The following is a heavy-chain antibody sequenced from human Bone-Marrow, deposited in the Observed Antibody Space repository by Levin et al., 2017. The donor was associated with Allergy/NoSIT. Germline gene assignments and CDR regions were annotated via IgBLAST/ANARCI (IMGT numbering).Heavy chain of an antibody. Sequence: PGGSLRLSCAASGFSFSSYAMSWVRQAPGKGLEWVSAISGGGGSTYYADAVQGRFTISRDNSKNTLYLQMNSLRVEDTALYYCAKAHIVVIPAAIRSFDYWGQGTLVTVSS. CDR1: GFSFSSYA. V-gene: IGHV3-23*01. CDR3: AKAHIVVIPAAIRSFDY. CDR2: ISGGGGST. D-gene: IGHD2-2*01. J-gene: IGHJ4*02.